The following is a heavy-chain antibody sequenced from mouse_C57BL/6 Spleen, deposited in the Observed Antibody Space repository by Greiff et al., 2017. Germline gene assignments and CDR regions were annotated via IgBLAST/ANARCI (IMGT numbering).Heavy chain of an antibody. Sequence: VQLKESGAELVKPGASVKISCKASGYAFSSYWMNWVKQRPGKGLEWIGQIYPGDGDTNYNGKFKGKATLTADKSSSTAYMQLSSLTSEDSAVYFCARRTTAYFDYWGQGTTLTVSS. CDR3: ARRTTAYFDY. J-gene: IGHJ2*01. D-gene: IGHD1-2*01. CDR1: GYAFSSYW. V-gene: IGHV1-80*01. CDR2: IYPGDGDT.